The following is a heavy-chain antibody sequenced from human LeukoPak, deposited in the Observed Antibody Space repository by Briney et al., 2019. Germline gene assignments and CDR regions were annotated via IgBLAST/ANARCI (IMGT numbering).Heavy chain of an antibody. V-gene: IGHV1-46*01. Sequence: GASVKVSCKASGYTFTSYFMHWVRQAPGQGLEWMGIINPSGGSTSYAQKFQGRVTMTEDTSTDTAYMELSSLRSEDTAVYYCATDPLGSPRWGQGTLVTVSS. CDR3: ATDPLGSPR. D-gene: IGHD6-13*01. CDR1: GYTFTSYF. CDR2: INPSGGST. J-gene: IGHJ4*02.